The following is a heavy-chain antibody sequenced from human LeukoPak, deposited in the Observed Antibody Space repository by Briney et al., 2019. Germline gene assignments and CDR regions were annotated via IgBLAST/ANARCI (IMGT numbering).Heavy chain of an antibody. Sequence: SETLSLTCTVSGGSISSSSYYWGWIRQPPGKGLEWIGITHYSGSTYYNPSLKSRGTISKDTSKNQFSRKLNSVAAAHPAVYYCARLMRSDFDYWGQGTLVTVSS. D-gene: IGHD3-16*01. CDR1: GGSISSSSYY. J-gene: IGHJ4*02. CDR3: ARLMRSDFDY. CDR2: THYSGST. V-gene: IGHV4-39*01.